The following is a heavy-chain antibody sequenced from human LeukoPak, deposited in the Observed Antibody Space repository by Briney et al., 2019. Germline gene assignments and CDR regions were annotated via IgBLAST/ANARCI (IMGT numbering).Heavy chain of an antibody. J-gene: IGHJ3*02. V-gene: IGHV1-8*01. Sequence: GAPVKVSCKASGYTFTSYDINWVRQATGQGLEWMGWINPDSGNTGYAQKFQARVSITRNTSISTAYMELSSLRSEDTAVYYCTRGLVVLRATSWAFVIWGDGTMVTVSS. CDR2: INPDSGNT. CDR1: GYTFTSYD. CDR3: TRGLVVLRATSWAFVI. D-gene: IGHD2-15*01.